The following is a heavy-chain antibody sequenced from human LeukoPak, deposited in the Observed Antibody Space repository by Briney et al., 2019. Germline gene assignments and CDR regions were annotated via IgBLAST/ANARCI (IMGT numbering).Heavy chain of an antibody. Sequence: PGGFLRLSCAASGFTFSSYGMHWVRQAPGKGLEGVAFIWYDGSNKYYADSVKGRFTISRDNSKKTLYLQMNSLRAEDTAVYYCAKGGVRYFDWYYRRDYWGQGTLVTVSS. J-gene: IGHJ4*02. CDR1: GFTFSSYG. V-gene: IGHV3-30*02. D-gene: IGHD3-9*01. CDR3: AKGGVRYFDWYYRRDY. CDR2: IWYDGSNK.